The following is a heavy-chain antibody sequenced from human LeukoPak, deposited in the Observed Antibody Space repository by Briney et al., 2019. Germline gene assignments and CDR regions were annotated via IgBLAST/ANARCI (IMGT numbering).Heavy chain of an antibody. J-gene: IGHJ4*02. D-gene: IGHD3-22*01. V-gene: IGHV1-18*01. CDR1: GYTFTSYG. CDR2: ISAYNGNT. CDR3: ARGDYYDSSGYVISFDY. Sequence: ASVKVSCKASGYTFTSYGISWVRQAPGQGLEWMGWISAYNGNTNYAQKFQGRVTITADESTSTAYMELSSLRSEDTAVYYCARGDYYDSSGYVISFDYWGQGTLVTVSS.